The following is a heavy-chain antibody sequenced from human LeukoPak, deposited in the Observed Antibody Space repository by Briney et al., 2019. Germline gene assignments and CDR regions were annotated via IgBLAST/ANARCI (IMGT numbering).Heavy chain of an antibody. V-gene: IGHV4-59*01. CDR3: ARSLGYCSGGSCYYDAFDI. D-gene: IGHD2-15*01. CDR2: IYYSGST. CDR1: GGSISSYY. J-gene: IGHJ3*02. Sequence: SETLSLTCTDSGGSISSYYWSWIRQPPGKGLEWIGYIYYSGSTNHNPSLKSRVTISVDTSKNQFSLKLSSVTAADTAVYYCARSLGYCSGGSCYYDAFDIWGQGTMVTVSS.